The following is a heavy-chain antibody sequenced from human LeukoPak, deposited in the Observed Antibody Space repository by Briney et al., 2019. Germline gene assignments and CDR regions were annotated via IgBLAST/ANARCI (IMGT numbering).Heavy chain of an antibody. CDR2: VYYSGST. D-gene: IGHD1-26*01. J-gene: IGHJ4*02. V-gene: IGHV4-39*07. CDR1: GGSISSSSSF. CDR3: AREEMPGKFDY. Sequence: SETLSLTCTVSGGSISSSSSFWGWIRQPPGKGLEWIGGVYYSGSTYYNPSLKSRVTISLDKSKNQFSLKLRSVTAADTAVYYCAREEMPGKFDYWGQGTLVTVSS.